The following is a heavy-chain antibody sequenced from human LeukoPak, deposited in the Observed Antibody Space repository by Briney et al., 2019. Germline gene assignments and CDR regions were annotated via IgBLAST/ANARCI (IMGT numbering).Heavy chain of an antibody. J-gene: IGHJ4*02. V-gene: IGHV3-23*01. CDR2: IAASDGNT. D-gene: IGHD3-22*01. CDR3: AKDMGDNSARGRFDH. CDR1: GFTFNSYA. Sequence: GGSLRLSCAASGFTFNSYAMSWVRQAPGKGLEWVSAIAASDGNTYYADSVKGRFSISRDNSKNTVFFQMNSLRAEDTALYYCAKDMGDNSARGRFDHWGQGILVTVSS.